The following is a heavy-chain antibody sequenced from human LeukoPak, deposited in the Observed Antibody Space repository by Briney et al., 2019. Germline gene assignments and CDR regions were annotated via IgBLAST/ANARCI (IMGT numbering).Heavy chain of an antibody. CDR3: ARAKSFYESGYFDY. CDR1: GYTFTGYY. J-gene: IGHJ4*02. Sequence: ASVKVSCKASGYTFTGYYMHWVRQAPGQGLEWMGWINPNSGGTNYAQKFQGRVTMTRDTSISTAYMELSRLRSDDTAVYYCARAKSFYESGYFDYWGQGTLVTVSS. V-gene: IGHV1-2*02. CDR2: INPNSGGT. D-gene: IGHD3-16*01.